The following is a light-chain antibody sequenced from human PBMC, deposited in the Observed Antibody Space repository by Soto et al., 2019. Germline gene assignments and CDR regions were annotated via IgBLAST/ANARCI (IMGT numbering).Light chain of an antibody. CDR1: QGISKY. J-gene: IGKJ4*01. CDR2: GAS. Sequence: DVQMTQSPSSVSASVGDRVTITCRASQGISKYLAWYQQKPGKAPNLLIYGASTLQSGVPSRFSGSGSGTDFTLTISSLHPEDSATYYCQQAYTFPLTFGGGTKLEIK. V-gene: IGKV1-12*01. CDR3: QQAYTFPLT.